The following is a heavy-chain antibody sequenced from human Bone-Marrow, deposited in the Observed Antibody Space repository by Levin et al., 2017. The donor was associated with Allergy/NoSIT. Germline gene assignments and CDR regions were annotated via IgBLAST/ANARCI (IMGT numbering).Heavy chain of an antibody. CDR2: ISGSGGST. D-gene: IGHD2-15*01. CDR1: GFTFSSYA. CDR3: AKVVGGYCNGGSCANDY. Sequence: GGSLRLSCAASGFTFSSYAMSWVRQAPGKGLEWVSAISGSGGSTYYADSVKGRFTISRDNSKNTLYLQMNSLRAEDTAVYYCAKVVGGYCNGGSCANDYWGQGTLVTVSS. J-gene: IGHJ4*02. V-gene: IGHV3-23*01.